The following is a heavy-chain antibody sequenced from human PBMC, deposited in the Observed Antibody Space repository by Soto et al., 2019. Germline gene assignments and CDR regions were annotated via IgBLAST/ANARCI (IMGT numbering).Heavy chain of an antibody. J-gene: IGHJ6*02. CDR3: ARELGYSYGSYYYYGLDV. CDR2: ITWSSGNI. CDR1: GITCDDYD. Sequence: LRLSCAASGITCDDYDMHWVRQAPGKGLEWVSGITWSSGNIAYADSVKGRFTISRDNAKNSLYLQMNSLRAEDTALYYCARELGYSYGSYYYYGLDVWGQGTTVTVSS. V-gene: IGHV3-9*01. D-gene: IGHD5-18*01.